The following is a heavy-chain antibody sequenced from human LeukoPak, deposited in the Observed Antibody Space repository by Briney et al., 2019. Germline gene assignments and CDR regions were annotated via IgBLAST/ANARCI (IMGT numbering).Heavy chain of an antibody. CDR3: ARENYGGVDY. J-gene: IGHJ4*02. D-gene: IGHD3-10*01. CDR1: GSDFTSYW. CDR2: VYPGNSDT. V-gene: IGHV5-51*01. Sequence: GESLQISCKGSGSDFTSYWIGWVRQMPGKGLEWMGIVYPGNSDTRYSPSFQGQVTISADYSIRTAYLQWSSLKASDTAMYFCARENYGGVDYWGQGTLVTVSS.